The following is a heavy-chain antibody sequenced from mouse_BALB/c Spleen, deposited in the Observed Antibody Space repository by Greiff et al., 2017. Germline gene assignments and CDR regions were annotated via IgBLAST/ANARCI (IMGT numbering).Heavy chain of an antibody. D-gene: IGHD1-2*01. CDR3: ARGIHYYGPAWFAY. V-gene: IGHV5-6-5*01. CDR1: GFTFSSYA. CDR2: ISSGGST. J-gene: IGHJ3*01. Sequence: EVQRVESGGGLVKPGGSLKLSCAASGFTFSSYAMSWVRQTPEKRLEWVASISSGGSTYYPDSVKGRFTISRDNARNILYLQMSSLRSEDTAMYYVARGIHYYGPAWFAYWGQGTLVTVSA.